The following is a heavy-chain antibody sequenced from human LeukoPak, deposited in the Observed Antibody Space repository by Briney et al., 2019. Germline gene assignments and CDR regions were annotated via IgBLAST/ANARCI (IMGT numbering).Heavy chain of an antibody. CDR2: ISAYNGNT. CDR1: GYTFTSYG. J-gene: IGHJ6*03. D-gene: IGHD6-13*01. CDR3: ARDQEIAADYYYYYYYMDV. Sequence: GASVKVSCKASGYTFTSYGISWVRQAPGQGLEWMGWISAYNGNTNYAQKLQGRVTMTTDTSTSTAYMELRSLRSDDTAGYYCARDQEIAADYYYYYYYMDVWGKGTTVTVSS. V-gene: IGHV1-18*01.